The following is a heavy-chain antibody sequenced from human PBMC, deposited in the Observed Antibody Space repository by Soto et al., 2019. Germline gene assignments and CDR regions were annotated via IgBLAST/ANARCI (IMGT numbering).Heavy chain of an antibody. CDR3: ARGSGYSYGYIGY. V-gene: IGHV3-74*01. Sequence: GGSMRLSCVASGFTFRSFWMHWVRQAPGKGLVWVSHINGDGSTTSYADSVKGRFTISRDNAKNTVYLQMNSLRDEDTAVYYCARGSGYSYGYIGYWGQGTLVTVSS. CDR1: GFTFRSFW. CDR2: INGDGSTT. D-gene: IGHD5-18*01. J-gene: IGHJ4*02.